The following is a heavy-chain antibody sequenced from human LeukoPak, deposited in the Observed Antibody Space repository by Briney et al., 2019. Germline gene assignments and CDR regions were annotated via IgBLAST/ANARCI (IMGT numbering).Heavy chain of an antibody. D-gene: IGHD3-16*01. CDR1: GFTFSTYS. V-gene: IGHV3-64*01. J-gene: IGHJ4*02. Sequence: GGSLRPSCPASGFTFSTYSMHWVRQAPGRGLEYVSTITYNGGGTYYANSVNGRFTISRDNSKNTLYLQMDSLRTEDMALYYCARDQGSSAYGPLDYWGQGTLVTVSS. CDR2: ITYNGGGT. CDR3: ARDQGSSAYGPLDY.